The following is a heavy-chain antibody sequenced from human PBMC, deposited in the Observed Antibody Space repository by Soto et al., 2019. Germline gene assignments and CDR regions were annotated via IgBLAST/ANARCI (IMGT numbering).Heavy chain of an antibody. D-gene: IGHD6-19*01. CDR1: GGSISSYY. CDR2: IYYSGST. CDR3: ARAIMGIAVAGFDY. J-gene: IGHJ4*02. V-gene: IGHV4-59*01. Sequence: QVQLQESGPGLVKPSETLSLTCTVSGGSISSYYWSWIRQPPGKGLEWIGYIYYSGSTNYNPSLKSRVTISVDTSKNQFSLKLSSVTAADTAVYYCARAIMGIAVAGFDYWGQGTLVTVSS.